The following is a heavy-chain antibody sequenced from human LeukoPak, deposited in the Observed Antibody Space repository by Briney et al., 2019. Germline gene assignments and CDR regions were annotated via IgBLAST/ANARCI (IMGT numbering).Heavy chain of an antibody. Sequence: GASVKVSCKASGYTFTSYYMHWVRQAPGQGLEWMGVSNPSGGRTTYAQKFQGRVTMTRDMSTSTVYMELSSLRSEDTAVYYCASIRHYYGSGSYYGRMGYWGQGTLVTVSS. CDR3: ASIRHYYGSGSYYGRMGY. CDR1: GYTFTSYY. J-gene: IGHJ4*02. V-gene: IGHV1-46*01. CDR2: SNPSGGRT. D-gene: IGHD3-10*01.